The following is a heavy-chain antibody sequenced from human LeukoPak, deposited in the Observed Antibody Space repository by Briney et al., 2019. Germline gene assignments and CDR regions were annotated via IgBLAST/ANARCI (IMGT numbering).Heavy chain of an antibody. CDR2: FSPRVTST. J-gene: IGHJ5*02. CDR1: GSSLTSHF. CDR3: ARDNSMHERGWWFDP. Sequence: ASLKLSCSASGSSLTSHFMTCVRRAPGPRLEGLGLFSPRVTSTTSTEKLHARIIMTRDKSTPTTYLQRSSLQSADPTVHYFARDNSMHERGWWFDPWGQGTLVTVSS. D-gene: IGHD4-23*01. V-gene: IGHV1-46*01.